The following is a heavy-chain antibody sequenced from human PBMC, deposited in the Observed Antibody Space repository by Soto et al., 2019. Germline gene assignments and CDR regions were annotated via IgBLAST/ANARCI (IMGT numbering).Heavy chain of an antibody. D-gene: IGHD3-10*01. CDR3: ARVRITMVRGVIRPGAFDI. Sequence: QVQLVQSGAEVKKPGASVKVSCKASGYTFTSYGISWVRQAPGQGLEWMGWISAYNGNTNYAQKLQGRVTMTTDTSTSTAYMELRSLRSDDTAMYYCARVRITMVRGVIRPGAFDIWGQGTMVTVSS. V-gene: IGHV1-18*01. CDR1: GYTFTSYG. CDR2: ISAYNGNT. J-gene: IGHJ3*02.